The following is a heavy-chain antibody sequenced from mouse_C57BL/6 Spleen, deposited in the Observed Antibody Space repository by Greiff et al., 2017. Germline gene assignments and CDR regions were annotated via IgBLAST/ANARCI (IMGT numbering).Heavy chain of an antibody. J-gene: IGHJ2*01. V-gene: IGHV1-55*01. Sequence: QVQLQQPGAELVKPGASVKMSCKASGYTFTSYWITWVKQRPGQGLEWIGDIYPGSGSTNYNEKFKSKATLTVDTSSSTAYMHLRSLTSEDSAVYCCARGYGSSSYFGYWGKGTTLTVAS. CDR3: ARGYGSSSYFGY. CDR2: IYPGSGST. CDR1: GYTFTSYW. D-gene: IGHD1-1*01.